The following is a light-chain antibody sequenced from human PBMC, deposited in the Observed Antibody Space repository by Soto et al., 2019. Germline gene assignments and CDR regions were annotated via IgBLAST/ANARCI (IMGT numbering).Light chain of an antibody. CDR3: QAWHSSTMAV. J-gene: IGLJ2*01. CDR1: KLGDKY. Sequence: SYELTQPPSVSVSPGQTASITCSGDKLGDKYACWYQQKPGQSPVLVIYQDSKRPSGIPERFSGSNSGNTATLTISGTQAMDEADYYCQAWHSSTMAVFGGGTKLTVL. V-gene: IGLV3-1*01. CDR2: QDS.